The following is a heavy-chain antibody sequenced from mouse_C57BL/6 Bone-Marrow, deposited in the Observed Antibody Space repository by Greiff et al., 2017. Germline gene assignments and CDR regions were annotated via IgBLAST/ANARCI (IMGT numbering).Heavy chain of an antibody. D-gene: IGHD3-1*01. Sequence: VQLQQSGAELVRPGASVKLSCTASGFNIKDDYMHWVKQRPEQGLEWIGWIDPENGDTEYASKFQGKATITADTSSNTAYLPLSSLTSEDTAVXYCTTGLPPALRVLDGWGTGTAVTVSS. J-gene: IGHJ1*03. V-gene: IGHV14-4*01. CDR3: TTGLPPALRVLDG. CDR1: GFNIKDDY. CDR2: IDPENGDT.